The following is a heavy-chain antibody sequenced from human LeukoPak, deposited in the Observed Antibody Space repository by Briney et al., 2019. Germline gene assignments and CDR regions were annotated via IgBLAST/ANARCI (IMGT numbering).Heavy chain of an antibody. CDR3: AHSLPILTGFYDASDV. CDR1: GFSLSTRAVG. V-gene: IGHV2-5*02. CDR2: VYWDDDK. D-gene: IGHD3-9*01. J-gene: IGHJ3*01. Sequence: SGPTLVNPTQTLTLTCTFSGFSLSTRAVGVGWIRQPPGKALEWLALVYWDDDKRYSPSLKSRLTITKDTSKNQVVLTMTNMDPVDTATYYCAHSLPILTGFYDASDVWGQGTMVTVSS.